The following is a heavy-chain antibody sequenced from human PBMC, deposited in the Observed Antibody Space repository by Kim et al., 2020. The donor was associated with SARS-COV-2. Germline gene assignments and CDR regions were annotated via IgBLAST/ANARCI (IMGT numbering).Heavy chain of an antibody. CDR2: IYYSGST. D-gene: IGHD3-3*01. CDR1: GGSISSSSYY. CDR3: ARHPPTLRFLEWSYGNWFDP. J-gene: IGHJ5*02. Sequence: SETLSLTCTVSGGSISSSSYYWGWIRQPPGKGLEWIGSIYYSGSTYYNPSLKSRVTISVDTSKNQFSLKLSSVTAADTAVYYCARHPPTLRFLEWSYGNWFDPWGQGTLVTVSS. V-gene: IGHV4-39*01.